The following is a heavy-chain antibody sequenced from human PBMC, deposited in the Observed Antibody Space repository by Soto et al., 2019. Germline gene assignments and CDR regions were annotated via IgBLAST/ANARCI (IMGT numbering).Heavy chain of an antibody. V-gene: IGHV4-59*01. CDR3: ARASSGSYYYYGMDV. D-gene: IGHD1-26*01. CDR2: IYYSGST. J-gene: IGHJ6*01. Sequence: CICKKKTPGKGLEWIGYIYYSGSTNYNPSLKSRVTISVDTSKNQFSLKLSSVTAADTAVYYCARASSGSYYYYGMDVWGQGTTVTVSS.